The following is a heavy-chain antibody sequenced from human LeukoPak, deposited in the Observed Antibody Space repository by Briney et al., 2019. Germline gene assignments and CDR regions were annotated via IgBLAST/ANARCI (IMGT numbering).Heavy chain of an antibody. CDR3: AREKKLELDYYMDV. V-gene: IGHV1-69*06. D-gene: IGHD1-7*01. CDR2: ITPIFDTA. CDR1: GGTFSSYA. J-gene: IGHJ6*03. Sequence: GASVKVSCKASGGTFSSYAISWVRQAPGQGLEWMGGITPIFDTAKYAQKFQGRVTITADKSTSTAYMELSSLRSEDTAVYYCAREKKLELDYYMDVWGKGTTVTVSS.